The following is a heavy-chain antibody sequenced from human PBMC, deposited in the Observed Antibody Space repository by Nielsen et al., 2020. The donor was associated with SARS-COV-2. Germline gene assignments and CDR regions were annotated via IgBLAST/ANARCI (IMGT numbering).Heavy chain of an antibody. D-gene: IGHD6-19*01. CDR2: VSSST. CDR1: GFTISTYG. Sequence: GESLKISYVVSGFTISTYGMSWVRQAPGKGLEWVSAVSSSTYYADSVKGRFTVSRDNSKNTLYLQMNRLRAEDTAVYYCAKRSGYTSGWYGDYWGQETLVTVSS. J-gene: IGHJ4*02. V-gene: IGHV3-23*01. CDR3: AKRSGYTSGWYGDY.